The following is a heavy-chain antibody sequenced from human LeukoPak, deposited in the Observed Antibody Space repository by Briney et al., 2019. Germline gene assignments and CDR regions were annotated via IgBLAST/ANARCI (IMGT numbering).Heavy chain of an antibody. Sequence: PSETLSLTCTVSGGSISSSSYYWGWIRQSPGEGLEWIGNIYYSGITYYNASLKSRVTISVDTSKNQFSLKVRSVTAADTAVYYCARVDGSCSGGSCPSGNWFDPWGQGTLVTVSS. V-gene: IGHV4-39*01. J-gene: IGHJ5*02. CDR1: GGSISSSSYY. CDR2: IYYSGIT. D-gene: IGHD2-15*01. CDR3: ARVDGSCSGGSCPSGNWFDP.